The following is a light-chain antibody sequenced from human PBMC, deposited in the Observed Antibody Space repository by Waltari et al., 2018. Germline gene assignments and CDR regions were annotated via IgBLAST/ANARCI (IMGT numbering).Light chain of an antibody. Sequence: DIQMTQSPSSVSASVGDTVTITCRASQDISNQLTWYQQKPGKAPKFLIYDASTLESGVPSRFRGSGSGTDFTLTVRSLQPEDFATYYCQETNTFPITFGQGTRLEIK. CDR1: QDISNQ. J-gene: IGKJ5*01. CDR3: QETNTFPIT. V-gene: IGKV1D-12*01. CDR2: DAS.